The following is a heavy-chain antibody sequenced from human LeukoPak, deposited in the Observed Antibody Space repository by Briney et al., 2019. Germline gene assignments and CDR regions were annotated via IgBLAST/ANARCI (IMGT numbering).Heavy chain of an antibody. CDR3: ARALVAAARNFDY. D-gene: IGHD6-13*01. J-gene: IGHJ4*02. Sequence: GGSLRLSCAASGSTFSTSNMNWVRQAPGKGLEWISYISGSSSTIYYADSVKGRFTISRDNAKNSLYLQMNSLRAEDTAVYYCARALVAAARNFDYWGQGTLVTVSS. CDR2: ISGSSSTI. V-gene: IGHV3-48*01. CDR1: GSTFSTSN.